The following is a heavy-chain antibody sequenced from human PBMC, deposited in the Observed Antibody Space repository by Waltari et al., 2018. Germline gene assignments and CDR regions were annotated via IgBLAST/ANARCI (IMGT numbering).Heavy chain of an antibody. Sequence: QITLKESGPTLVKPTQTLTLTCTFSGFSLRTSGGGVGWIRQPPGKALEWLALIYWNDDKRYSPSLKSRLTITKDTSKNQVVLTMTNMDPVDTATYYCAHSPFSGWKGNYFDYWGQGTLVTVSS. J-gene: IGHJ4*02. CDR2: IYWNDDK. CDR1: GFSLRTSGGG. D-gene: IGHD6-19*01. CDR3: AHSPFSGWKGNYFDY. V-gene: IGHV2-5*01.